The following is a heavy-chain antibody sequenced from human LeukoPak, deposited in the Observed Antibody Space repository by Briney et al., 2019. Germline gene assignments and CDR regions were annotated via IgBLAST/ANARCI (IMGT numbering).Heavy chain of an antibody. CDR2: ISYDGSNK. D-gene: IGHD5-24*01. CDR1: GFTFSNYA. V-gene: IGHV3-30*04. J-gene: IGHJ4*02. Sequence: PGRSLRLSCAASGFTFSNYAMHWVRQAPGKGLEWVAVISYDGSNKYYTDSVKGRFTISGDSSKNTLYLQMNSLRPEDTAVYYCAKSGYNRFDYWGQGTRVTVSS. CDR3: AKSGYNRFDY.